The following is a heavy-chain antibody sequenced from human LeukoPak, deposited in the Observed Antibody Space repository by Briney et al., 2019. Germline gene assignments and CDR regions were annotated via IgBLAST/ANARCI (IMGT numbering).Heavy chain of an antibody. CDR2: IDWDDDK. Sequence: SGPTLVNPXPTLTLTCTFPGFSLSTSGMCVSWIRQPPGKALEWLALIDWDDDKYYSTSLKTRLTISKDTSKNQVVLTMTNMDPVDTATYYCARAFPTVTTFDYWGQGTLVTVSS. J-gene: IGHJ4*02. CDR1: GFSLSTSGMC. D-gene: IGHD4-17*01. V-gene: IGHV2-70*01. CDR3: ARAFPTVTTFDY.